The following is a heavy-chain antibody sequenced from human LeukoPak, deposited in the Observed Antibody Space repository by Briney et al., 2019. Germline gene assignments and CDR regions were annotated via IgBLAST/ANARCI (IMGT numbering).Heavy chain of an antibody. CDR2: ISSSSYI. CDR3: AREKGMATINDY. Sequence: GGSLRLSCAASGFTFSSYSMNWVRQAPGKGLEWVSSISSSSYIYYADSVKGRFTISRDNAKNSLYLQMNSLRAEDTAVYYCAREKGMATINDYWGQGTLVTVSS. J-gene: IGHJ4*02. V-gene: IGHV3-21*01. D-gene: IGHD5-24*01. CDR1: GFTFSSYS.